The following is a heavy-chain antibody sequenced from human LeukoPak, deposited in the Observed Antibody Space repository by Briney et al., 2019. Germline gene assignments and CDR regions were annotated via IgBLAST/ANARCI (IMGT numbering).Heavy chain of an antibody. J-gene: IGHJ4*02. D-gene: IGHD1-26*01. V-gene: IGHV4-4*09. CDR1: GGSVSSYY. Sequence: SGTLSLTCTVSGGSVSSYYWSWIRQPPGKGLEWIGYIYTSGSTTYNPSLENRVTMSVDASKKHFSLKLSSVTAADTAVYYCARGDSRALGAENYWGQGTLVTVSS. CDR3: ARGDSRALGAENY. CDR2: IYTSGST.